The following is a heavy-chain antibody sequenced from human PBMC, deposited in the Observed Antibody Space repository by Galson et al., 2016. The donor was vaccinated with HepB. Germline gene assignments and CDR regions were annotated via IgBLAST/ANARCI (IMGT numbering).Heavy chain of an antibody. V-gene: IGHV3-30*18. CDR2: ISYDGSNK. Sequence: SLRLSCAASGFTFSSYGMHWVRQAPGKGLEWVAVISYDGSNKYYADSVKGRFTISRDNSKNTLYLQMNSLRAEDTAVYYCAKDRRYVYIGSGGMDVWGQGTTVTSSS. CDR1: GFTFSSYG. CDR3: AKDRRYVYIGSGGMDV. D-gene: IGHD3-10*01. J-gene: IGHJ6*02.